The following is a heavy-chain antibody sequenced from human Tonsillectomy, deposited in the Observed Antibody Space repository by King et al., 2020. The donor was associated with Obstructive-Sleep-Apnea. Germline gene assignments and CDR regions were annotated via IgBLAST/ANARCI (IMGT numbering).Heavy chain of an antibody. J-gene: IGHJ4*02. V-gene: IGHV4-59*08. Sequence: QLQESGPGLVKPSETLSLTCTFSGGSLSSYYWSWGRQPPGKGLECVGDIYYIVSPHYNPSLKNRFTISVDMSKNQFSLKLSSVTAADTAVYYCARRSGYYDPFEYWGQGTLVTVSS. CDR1: GGSLSSYY. CDR3: ARRSGYYDPFEY. CDR2: IYYIVSP. D-gene: IGHD3-22*01.